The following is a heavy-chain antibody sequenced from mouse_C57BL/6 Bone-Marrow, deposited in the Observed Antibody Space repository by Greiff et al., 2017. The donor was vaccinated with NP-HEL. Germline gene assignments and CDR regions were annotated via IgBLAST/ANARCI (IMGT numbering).Heavy chain of an antibody. J-gene: IGHJ4*01. CDR2: ISSGGDYI. CDR1: GFTFSSYA. D-gene: IGHD1-1*01. V-gene: IGHV5-9-1*02. Sequence: EVMLVESGEGLVKPGGSLKLSCAASGFTFSSYAMSWVRQTPEKRLEWVAYISSGGDYIYYADTVKGRFTISRDNARNTLYLQMSSLKSEDTAMYYCTKKGDYYGSSYGAMDYWGQGTSVTVSS. CDR3: TKKGDYYGSSYGAMDY.